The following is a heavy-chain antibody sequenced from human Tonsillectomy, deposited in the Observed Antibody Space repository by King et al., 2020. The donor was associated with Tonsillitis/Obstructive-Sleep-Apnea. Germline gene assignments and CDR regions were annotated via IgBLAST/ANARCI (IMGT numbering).Heavy chain of an antibody. CDR2: INWNGVST. Sequence: VQLVESGGGVVRPGGSLRLSCAASGFTFDDYGMSWVRQAPGKVLEWVSGINWNGVSTGYADSVKGRFTISRDNAKNSRYLQMNSLRAEDTALYYCARLRELPWGDAFDIWGQGTMVTVSS. J-gene: IGHJ3*02. D-gene: IGHD1-26*01. V-gene: IGHV3-20*04. CDR3: ARLRELPWGDAFDI. CDR1: GFTFDDYG.